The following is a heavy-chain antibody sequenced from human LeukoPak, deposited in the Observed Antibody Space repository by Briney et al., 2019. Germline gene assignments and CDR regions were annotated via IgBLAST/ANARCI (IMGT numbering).Heavy chain of an antibody. J-gene: IGHJ5*01. CDR3: VRDVGGSGCFDS. CDR1: GDSIRNYY. V-gene: IGHV4-4*07. CDR2: IYSTGTT. D-gene: IGHD1-26*01. Sequence: SETLSLTCTVSGDSIRNYYCSWIRQPAGQGLEWIGRIYSTGTTNYNPSLKSRVTMSVDTSTKQFSLRLSSVTAADTAVYYCVRDVGGSGCFDSWGQGTLVTVSS.